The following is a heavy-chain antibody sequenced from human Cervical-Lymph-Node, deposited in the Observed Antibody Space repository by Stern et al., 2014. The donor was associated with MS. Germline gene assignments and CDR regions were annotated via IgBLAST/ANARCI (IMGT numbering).Heavy chain of an antibody. D-gene: IGHD1-1*01. Sequence: VQLVESGGGLVKPGGSLRLSCAASGFTFSDYYMIWIRQAPGKGLEYVSYITSTGSIIYYADSVKGRFTISRDSAKNSLFLQMNSLRAEDAAVYFCARSRGGTAIGLWGQGTLVTVSS. CDR3: ARSRGGTAIGL. CDR2: ITSTGSII. J-gene: IGHJ5*02. CDR1: GFTFSDYY. V-gene: IGHV3-11*01.